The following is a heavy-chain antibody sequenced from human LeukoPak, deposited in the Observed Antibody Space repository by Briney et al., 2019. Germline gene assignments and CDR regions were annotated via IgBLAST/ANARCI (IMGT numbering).Heavy chain of an antibody. J-gene: IGHJ5*02. CDR1: GGSFSGYY. D-gene: IGHD2-2*01. CDR2: INHSGST. CDR3: ARARYCSSTSCYPSRINWFDP. V-gene: IGHV4-34*01. Sequence: SETLSLTCAVYGGSFSGYYWSWIRQPPGKGLEWIGEINHSGSTNYNPSLKSRVTISVDTSKNQFSLKLSSVTAADTAVYYCARARYCSSTSCYPSRINWFDPWGQGTLVTVSS.